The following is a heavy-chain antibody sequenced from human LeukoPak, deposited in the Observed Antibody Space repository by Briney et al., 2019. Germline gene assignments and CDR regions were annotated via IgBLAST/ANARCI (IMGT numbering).Heavy chain of an antibody. Sequence: ASVKVSCKASGHTFTSYDINWVRQATGQGLEWMGWMNPNSGNTGYAQKFQGRVTITRNTSISTAYMELSSLRSEDTAVYYCARGGAPYGSGSYSNGLDYWGQGTLVTVSS. J-gene: IGHJ4*02. CDR1: GHTFTSYD. CDR2: MNPNSGNT. V-gene: IGHV1-8*03. D-gene: IGHD3-10*01. CDR3: ARGGAPYGSGSYSNGLDY.